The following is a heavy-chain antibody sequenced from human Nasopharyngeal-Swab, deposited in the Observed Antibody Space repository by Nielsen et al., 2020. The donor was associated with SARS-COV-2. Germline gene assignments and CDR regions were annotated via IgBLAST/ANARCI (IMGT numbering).Heavy chain of an antibody. V-gene: IGHV3-74*01. CDR3: VKHQGSSSDQ. J-gene: IGHJ4*02. CDR1: GFIFSNYW. Sequence: GGSLRLSCAGSGFIFSNYWMHWVRQAPGKGLVWVSRVNQDGSRTDYADSVRGRFTISRDNAKNTLYLQMNSLRVEDTAVYYCVKHQGSSSDQWGQGTLVTVSS. CDR2: VNQDGSRT.